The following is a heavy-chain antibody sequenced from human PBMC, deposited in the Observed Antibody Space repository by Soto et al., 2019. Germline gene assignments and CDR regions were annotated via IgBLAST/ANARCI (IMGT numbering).Heavy chain of an antibody. D-gene: IGHD6-6*01. CDR3: ARIASSSSPYYYYYGMDV. Sequence: SGPTLVNPTQTLTLTCTFSGFSLSSTGMCVSWIRQPPGKALEWLARIDWDDDKYYSTSLKTRLTISKDTSKNQVVLTMTNMDPVDTATYYCARIASSSSPYYYYYGMDVWGQGTTVTVSS. V-gene: IGHV2-70*11. CDR2: IDWDDDK. J-gene: IGHJ6*02. CDR1: GFSLSSTGMC.